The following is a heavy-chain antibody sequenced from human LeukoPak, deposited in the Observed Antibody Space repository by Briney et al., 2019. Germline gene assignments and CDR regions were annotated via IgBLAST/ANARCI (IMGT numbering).Heavy chain of an antibody. J-gene: IGHJ4*02. V-gene: IGHV1-2*02. CDR1: GYTFTGFY. D-gene: IGHD1-26*01. CDR3: ARSFRYSGSYFDY. Sequence: APVTVSCKASGYTFTGFYMHWVRQAPGQGLEWMGWINPNSGGTNYAQKFQGRVTMIRDTSISTAYMELSRLRSDDTAVYYCARSFRYSGSYFDYWGQGTLVTVSS. CDR2: INPNSGGT.